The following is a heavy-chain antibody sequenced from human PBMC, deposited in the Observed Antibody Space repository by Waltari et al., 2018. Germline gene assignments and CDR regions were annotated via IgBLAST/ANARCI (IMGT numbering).Heavy chain of an antibody. D-gene: IGHD6-13*01. Sequence: EVQLAESGGGLVKPGGSLRLSCAASGFTFSSYSMNWVRQAPGRGLAWVSSISRSSSYIYYADSGKGRFTISRDNAKNSLYLQMNSLRAEDTAVYYCARDLFSNSHSTEGSWYVEGVYWGQGTLVTVSS. CDR3: ARDLFSNSHSTEGSWYVEGVY. CDR2: ISRSSSYI. V-gene: IGHV3-21*01. J-gene: IGHJ4*02. CDR1: GFTFSSYS.